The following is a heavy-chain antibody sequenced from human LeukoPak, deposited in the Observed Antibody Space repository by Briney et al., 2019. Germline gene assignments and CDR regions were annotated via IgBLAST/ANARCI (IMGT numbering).Heavy chain of an antibody. CDR2: MNSNSGIT. V-gene: IGHV1-8*01. J-gene: IGHJ4*02. D-gene: IGHD1-26*01. Sequence: GASVKVFCKAAGYTFTSYDINWVRQATGQGLEWMGWMNSNSGITGTAEQFQGRDAMTRNISISTAYMELSSLRAEDTAMYYCARGLVGVIDYWSRGTLVTVPS. CDR1: GYTFTSYD. CDR3: ARGLVGVIDY.